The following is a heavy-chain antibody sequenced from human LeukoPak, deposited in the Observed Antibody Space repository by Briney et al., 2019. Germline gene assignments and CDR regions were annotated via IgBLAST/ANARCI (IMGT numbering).Heavy chain of an antibody. D-gene: IGHD6-13*01. CDR2: IYYSGST. Sequence: PSETLSLTCTVSGGSISSYYWSWIRQPPGKGLEWIGYIYYSGSTNYNPSLKSRVTMSVDTSKNQFSLKLSSVTAADTAVYYCARGPNPMYSSSWYFDYWGQGTLVTVSS. V-gene: IGHV4-59*12. CDR1: GGSISSYY. CDR3: ARGPNPMYSSSWYFDY. J-gene: IGHJ4*02.